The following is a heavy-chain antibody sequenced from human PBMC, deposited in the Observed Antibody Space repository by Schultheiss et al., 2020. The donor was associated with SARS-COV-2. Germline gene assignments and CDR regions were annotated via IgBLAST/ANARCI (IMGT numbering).Heavy chain of an antibody. J-gene: IGHJ4*02. D-gene: IGHD6-13*01. Sequence: GGSLRLSCAASGFTFSSYAMSWVRQAPGKGLEWVSVIYSGGSTYYADSVKGRFTISRDNSKNTLYLQMNSLRAEDTAVYYCAKSEQQLVGGYFDYWGQGTLVTVSS. CDR2: IYSGGST. CDR3: AKSEQQLVGGYFDY. V-gene: IGHV3-23*03. CDR1: GFTFSSYA.